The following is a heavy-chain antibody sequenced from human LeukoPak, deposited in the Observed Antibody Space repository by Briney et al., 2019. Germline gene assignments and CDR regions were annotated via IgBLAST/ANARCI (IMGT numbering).Heavy chain of an antibody. J-gene: IGHJ4*02. CDR2: ISGSGGST. Sequence: GGSLRLSCAASGFSFSSYAMSWVRQAPGKGLEGVSVISGSGGSTNYAASVKGRFTMSRDNSQSTLYLQMNSLRVEDTAVYYCAKASEVGRGYFDYWGQGTLVTVSS. CDR1: GFSFSSYA. D-gene: IGHD1-26*01. CDR3: AKASEVGRGYFDY. V-gene: IGHV3-23*01.